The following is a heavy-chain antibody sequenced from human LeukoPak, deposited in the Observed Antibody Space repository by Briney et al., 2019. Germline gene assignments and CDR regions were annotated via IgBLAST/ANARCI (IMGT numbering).Heavy chain of an antibody. CDR3: ARLHDVIPSYYYGSGSSLRFDP. CDR1: GYSISSGYH. D-gene: IGHD3-10*01. V-gene: IGHV4-38-2*01. CDR2: IYHSGST. Sequence: KPSETLSLTCAVSGYSISSGYHWGWIRQPPGKGLEWIGNIYHSGSTYYNPSLKSRVTISVDTSKNQFSLKLSSVTAADTAVYYCARLHDVIPSYYYGSGSSLRFDPWGQGTLVTVSS. J-gene: IGHJ5*02.